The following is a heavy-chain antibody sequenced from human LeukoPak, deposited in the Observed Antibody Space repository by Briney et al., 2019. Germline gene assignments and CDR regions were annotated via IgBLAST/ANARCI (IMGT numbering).Heavy chain of an antibody. D-gene: IGHD2-15*01. CDR1: GFTFDDYG. Sequence: GGSLRLSCAASGFTFDDYGMSWVRQAPGKGLAWVSRINSDGSSTSYADSVKGRFTISRDNAKNTLYLQMNSLRAEDTAVYYCAREMVVNPYWGQGTLVTVSS. V-gene: IGHV3-74*01. CDR2: INSDGSST. CDR3: AREMVVNPY. J-gene: IGHJ4*02.